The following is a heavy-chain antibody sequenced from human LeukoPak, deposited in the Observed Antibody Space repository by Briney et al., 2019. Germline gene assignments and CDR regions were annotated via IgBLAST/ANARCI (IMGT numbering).Heavy chain of an antibody. CDR3: ARVDTTASPPLY. J-gene: IGHJ4*02. CDR1: GGSITSYY. D-gene: IGHD1-14*01. V-gene: IGHV4-59*08. CDR2: IYYTGYT. Sequence: KPSETLSLTCTVSGGSITSYYWSWIRQPPGKGLEWIGYIYYTGYTSYNPSLKSRVTISVDTSKSEFSLKLSSVTAAATAVYYCARVDTTASPPLYWGQGTLVTVSS.